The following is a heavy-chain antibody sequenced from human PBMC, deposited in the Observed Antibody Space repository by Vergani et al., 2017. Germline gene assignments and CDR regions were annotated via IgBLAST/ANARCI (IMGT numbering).Heavy chain of an antibody. J-gene: IGHJ2*01. CDR3: VKDNDYDADGPFDL. Sequence: VEAGGGLVQPGGSLRLSCTASGFTFQAFAFHWVRQVSGRGLEWVSGIVRIYGGKNGNSFEGRFSISRDNAKKAVFLQMNNLRHEDTALYFCVKDNDYDADGPFDLWGRGTLVTVSS. CDR2: IVRIYGGK. V-gene: IGHV3-9*01. CDR1: GFTFQAFA. D-gene: IGHD3-16*01.